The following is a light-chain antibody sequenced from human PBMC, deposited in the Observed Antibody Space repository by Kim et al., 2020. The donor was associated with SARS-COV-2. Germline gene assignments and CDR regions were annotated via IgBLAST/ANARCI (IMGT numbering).Light chain of an antibody. CDR1: QSGSSN. J-gene: IGKJ2*01. CDR2: GAS. V-gene: IGKV3-15*01. Sequence: SPGERATLSCRASQSGSSNLAWDQQKPGPAPRLLIYGASTRATGIPARFSGSGSGTEFTLTISSLQSEDFAVYYCQQYNNWPPHTSGQGTKLEI. CDR3: QQYNNWPPHT.